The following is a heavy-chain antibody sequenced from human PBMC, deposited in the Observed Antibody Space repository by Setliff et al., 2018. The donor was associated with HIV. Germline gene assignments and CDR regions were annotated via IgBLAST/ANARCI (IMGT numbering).Heavy chain of an antibody. CDR3: AKESSDSSGRYGRGVFLF. CDR1: GFTFSDYT. D-gene: IGHD3-22*01. J-gene: IGHJ4*02. Sequence: GGSLRLSCAASGFTFSDYTMSWVRQAPGEGLEWVATISRTGGSSSYSDSVKGRFSISRDNSRNTLHLQANNLRADDTALYFCAKESSDSSGRYGRGVFLFWGQGSQVTVSS. CDR2: ISRTGGSS. V-gene: IGHV3-23*01.